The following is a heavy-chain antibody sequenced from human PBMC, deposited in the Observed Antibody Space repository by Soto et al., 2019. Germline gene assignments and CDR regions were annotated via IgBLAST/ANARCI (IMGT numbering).Heavy chain of an antibody. CDR3: AVESSPDY. CDR1: GFTFSSYW. J-gene: IGHJ4*02. D-gene: IGHD3-22*01. CDR2: IENDGSST. Sequence: EVQLVEAGGGLVQPGGSLRLSCAASGFTFSSYWMHWVRQAPGKGLAWVSRIENDGSSTSYADSVKGRFTISRDNAKNTLYLQMNSLRAEDTAVYYCAVESSPDYWGQGTLVTVSS. V-gene: IGHV3-74*01.